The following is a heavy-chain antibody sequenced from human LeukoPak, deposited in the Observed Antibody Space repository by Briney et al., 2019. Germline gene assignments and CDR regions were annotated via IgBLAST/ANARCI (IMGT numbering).Heavy chain of an antibody. CDR1: GGSTSSYY. Sequence: PSETLSLTCTVSGGSTSSYYWSWIRQPPGKGLEWIGYIYYSGSTNYNPSLKSRVTISVDTSKNQFSLKLSSVTAADTAVYYCATYSGYEYYFDYWGQGTLVTVSS. CDR3: ATYSGYEYYFDY. J-gene: IGHJ4*02. D-gene: IGHD5-12*01. V-gene: IGHV4-59*01. CDR2: IYYSGST.